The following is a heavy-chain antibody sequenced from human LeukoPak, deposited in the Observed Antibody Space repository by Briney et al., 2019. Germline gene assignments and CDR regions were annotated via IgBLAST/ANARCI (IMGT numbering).Heavy chain of an antibody. CDR1: GGSISSGDYY. Sequence: SETLSLTCTVSGGSISSGDYYWSWIRQPPGKGLEWIGYIYYSGSTYYNPSLKSRVTISVDTSKNQFSLKLSSVTAADTAVYYCARGIVVVVAATDWFDPWGQGTLVTVSS. V-gene: IGHV4-30-4*01. J-gene: IGHJ5*02. CDR2: IYYSGST. CDR3: ARGIVVVVAATDWFDP. D-gene: IGHD2-15*01.